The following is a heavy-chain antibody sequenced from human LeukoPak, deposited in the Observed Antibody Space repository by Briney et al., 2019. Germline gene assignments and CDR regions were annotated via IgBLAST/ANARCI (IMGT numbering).Heavy chain of an antibody. CDR2: INPNSGGT. D-gene: IGHD1-7*01. CDR3: ARGQTTGTIYSNWFDP. V-gene: IGHV1-2*02. Sequence: ASVKVSCKASGYTFTDYYMHWVRQAPGQGLEWMGWINPNSGGTNYAQKFQGRVTMTRDTSISTAYMELSRLRSDDTAVYYCARGQTTGTIYSNWFDPWGQGTLVTVSS. J-gene: IGHJ5*02. CDR1: GYTFTDYY.